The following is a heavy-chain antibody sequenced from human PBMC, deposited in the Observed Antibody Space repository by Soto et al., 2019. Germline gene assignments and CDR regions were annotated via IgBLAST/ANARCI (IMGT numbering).Heavy chain of an antibody. CDR3: AKTANGWFSAFDI. Sequence: EVQLLESGGGLVQPGGSLRRSCAASGFTFSSYAMSWFRKAPGKGLEWVSAISGSGGTTYYADSVKCRFTFSRDNSKNTLYLQMNSLRAEDTAVYYCAKTANGWFSAFDIWVQGTMVTVSS. D-gene: IGHD6-19*01. V-gene: IGHV3-23*01. CDR2: ISGSGGTT. J-gene: IGHJ3*02. CDR1: GFTFSSYA.